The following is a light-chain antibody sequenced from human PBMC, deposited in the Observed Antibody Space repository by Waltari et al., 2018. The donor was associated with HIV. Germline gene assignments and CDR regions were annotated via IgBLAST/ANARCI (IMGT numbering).Light chain of an antibody. V-gene: IGKV3-15*01. CDR3: HHRGNWPLYT. CDR2: GAS. J-gene: IGKJ2*01. Sequence: EIVMTQSPATLSVSPGERATLSCRASQSVGSNLAWYQQKPGQAPRLLIYGASTRATGIPARFSGSGSGTDFTLTISTLEPEDFAVYYCHHRGNWPLYTFGQGTNLEIK. CDR1: QSVGSN.